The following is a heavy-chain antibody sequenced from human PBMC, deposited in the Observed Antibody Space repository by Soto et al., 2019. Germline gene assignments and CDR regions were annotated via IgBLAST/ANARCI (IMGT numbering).Heavy chain of an antibody. Sequence: QLQLQESGPGLVKPSETLSLTCTVSGGSISSSSYYWGWIRQPSGKGLEWIGSIYYSGSTYYNPSLKSRVTISVDTSKNQFSLKLSSVTAADMAVYYCASSYGDYVSYWGQGTLVTVSS. CDR1: GGSISSSSYY. CDR3: ASSYGDYVSY. J-gene: IGHJ4*02. CDR2: IYYSGST. V-gene: IGHV4-39*01. D-gene: IGHD4-17*01.